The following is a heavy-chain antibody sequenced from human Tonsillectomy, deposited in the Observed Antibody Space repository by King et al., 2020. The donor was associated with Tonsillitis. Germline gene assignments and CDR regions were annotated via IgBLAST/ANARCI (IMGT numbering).Heavy chain of an antibody. J-gene: IGHJ4*02. V-gene: IGHV5-51*01. D-gene: IGHD3-9*01. CDR1: GYSFTSYW. CDR3: ARTDYDSLTGSPLGHRYSDY. Sequence: QLVQSGAEVKKPGESLKISCKGSGYSFTSYWIGWVRQMPGKGLEWMGIIYPGDSDTRYSPSFQGQVTISADKSISTAYLQWSSLTASDTAMYYSARTDYDSLTGSPLGHRYSDYWGQGTLVTVSS. CDR2: IYPGDSDT.